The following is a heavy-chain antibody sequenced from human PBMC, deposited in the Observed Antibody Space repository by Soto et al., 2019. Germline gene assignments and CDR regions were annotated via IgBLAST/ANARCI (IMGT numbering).Heavy chain of an antibody. J-gene: IGHJ6*03. CDR3: ARVPGYCSSTSCYGYLYYMDV. Sequence: QVQLVQSGAEVKKPGSSVKVSCKASGGTFSSYTISWVRQAPGQGLEWMGRIIPLLGIANYAQKFQGRVTITADKSTSTAYMELSSLGSEDTAVYYCARVPGYCSSTSCYGYLYYMDVWGKGTTVTVSS. CDR2: IIPLLGIA. V-gene: IGHV1-69*02. CDR1: GGTFSSYT. D-gene: IGHD2-2*01.